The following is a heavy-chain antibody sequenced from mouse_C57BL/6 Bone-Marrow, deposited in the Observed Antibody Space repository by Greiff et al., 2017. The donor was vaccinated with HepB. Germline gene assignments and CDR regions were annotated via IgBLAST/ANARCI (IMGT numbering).Heavy chain of an antibody. J-gene: IGHJ2*01. Sequence: QVQLQQSGAELVRPGASVTLSCKASGYTFTDYEMHWVKQTPVHGLEWIGAIDPETGGTAYNQKFKGKAILTADKSSSTAYMGLRSLTSEDSAVYYCTRGVGWLAYYFDYWGQGTTLTVSS. CDR1: GYTFTDYE. CDR2: IDPETGGT. V-gene: IGHV1-15*01. CDR3: TRGVGWLAYYFDY. D-gene: IGHD2-3*01.